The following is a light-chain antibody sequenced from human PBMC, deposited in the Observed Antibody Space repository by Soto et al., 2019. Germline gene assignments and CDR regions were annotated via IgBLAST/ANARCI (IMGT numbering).Light chain of an antibody. CDR3: QQYNNWPPYT. V-gene: IGKV3-15*01. CDR1: QSVSSN. Sequence: EIVMTQSPATLSVSPGERATLSCRASQSVSSNLAWYQQKPSQAPRLLIYGASTSATGIPARFSGSGSVTEFTLTISSLQSEDVAVYYCQQYNNWPPYTFGQGTKLEIK. J-gene: IGKJ2*01. CDR2: GAS.